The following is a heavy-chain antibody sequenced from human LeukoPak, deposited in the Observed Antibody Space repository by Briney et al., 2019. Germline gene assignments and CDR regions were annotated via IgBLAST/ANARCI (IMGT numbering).Heavy chain of an antibody. CDR2: ISGSGGST. CDR1: GFTFSSYA. D-gene: IGHD3-3*01. CDR3: ARIGVVNPSFDY. J-gene: IGHJ4*02. Sequence: GGSLRLSCAASGFTFSSYAMSWVRQAPGKGLEWVSAISGSGGSTYYADSVKGRFTISRDNSKNTLYLQMNSLRAEDTAVYYCARIGVVNPSFDYWGQGTLVTVSS. V-gene: IGHV3-23*01.